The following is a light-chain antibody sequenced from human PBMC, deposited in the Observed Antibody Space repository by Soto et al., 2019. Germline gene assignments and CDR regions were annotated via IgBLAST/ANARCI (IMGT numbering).Light chain of an antibody. Sequence: EIVMTQSPATLSVSPGESATLSCRASQSISGNVAWYQQKPGLAPRLLIYHTSTRATGVPARFSGSGSGTEFSLTISSLQSEDSAVYYCQQYGSSLWTFGQGTKV. CDR2: HTS. J-gene: IGKJ1*01. CDR3: QQYGSSLWT. V-gene: IGKV3-15*01. CDR1: QSISGN.